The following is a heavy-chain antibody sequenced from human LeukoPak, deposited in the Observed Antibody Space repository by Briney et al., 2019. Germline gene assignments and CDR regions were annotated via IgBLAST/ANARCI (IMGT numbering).Heavy chain of an antibody. CDR2: INHSGST. V-gene: IGHV4-34*01. J-gene: IGHJ6*03. D-gene: IGHD3-9*01. Sequence: PSETLSLTCTVSGGSISSYYWSWIRQPPGKGLEWIGEINHSGSTNYNPSLKSRVTISVDTSKNQFSLKLSSVTAADTAVYYCARRPSYYDILTGYDYYYYYYMDVWGKGTTVTISS. CDR1: GGSISSYY. CDR3: ARRPSYYDILTGYDYYYYYYMDV.